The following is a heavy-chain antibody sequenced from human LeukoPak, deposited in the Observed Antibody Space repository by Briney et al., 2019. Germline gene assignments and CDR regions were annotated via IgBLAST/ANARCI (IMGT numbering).Heavy chain of an antibody. CDR1: GFNFGNFA. J-gene: IGHJ5*02. V-gene: IGHV3-23*01. Sequence: GGSLRLSCVASGFNFGNFAVTWVRQAPGKGLEWVSGMIGSGDTYYADSVKGRFTMSRDNSRTTLYLQMNSLRFGDTAICYCAKDMHYNDGRWEFDPWGRGTLVTVSS. CDR3: AKDMHYNDGRWEFDP. CDR2: MIGSGDT. D-gene: IGHD5-24*01.